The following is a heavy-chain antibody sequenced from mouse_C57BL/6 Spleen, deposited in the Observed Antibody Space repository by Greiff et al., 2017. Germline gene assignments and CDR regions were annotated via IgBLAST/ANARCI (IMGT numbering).Heavy chain of an antibody. V-gene: IGHV5-9*01. Sequence: EVQVVESGGGLVKPGGSLKLSCAASGFTFSSYTMSWVRQTPEKRLEWVATISGGGGNTYYPDSVKGRFTISRDNAKNTLYLQMSSLRSEDTDLYYCARQGAYAMGYWGQGTSVTVSS. J-gene: IGHJ4*01. CDR2: ISGGGGNT. CDR1: GFTFSSYT. CDR3: ARQGAYAMGY.